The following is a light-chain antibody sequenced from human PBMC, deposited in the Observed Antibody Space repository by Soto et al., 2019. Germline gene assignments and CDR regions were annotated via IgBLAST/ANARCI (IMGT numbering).Light chain of an antibody. J-gene: IGKJ2*01. CDR2: AAS. Sequence: DIQRTQSPSSLSASVGDRVTITCRASQSINVYVNWYQQKQGKAPKLLIYAASNLQGGVPSRFSGSGSGTDFAFTISSLQPEDFATYYCQQSYNTLYTFGQGTKVDIK. CDR1: QSINVY. CDR3: QQSYNTLYT. V-gene: IGKV1-39*01.